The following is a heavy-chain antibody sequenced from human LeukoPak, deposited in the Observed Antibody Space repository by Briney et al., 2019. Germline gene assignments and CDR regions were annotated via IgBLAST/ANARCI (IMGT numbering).Heavy chain of an antibody. J-gene: IGHJ4*02. D-gene: IGHD5-12*01. CDR2: INTNSGGT. V-gene: IGHV1-2*06. CDR1: GYSFTDNY. Sequence: ASVKVSCKASGYSFTDNYMHWVRQAPGQGLEWMGRINTNSGGTNYAQRFQGRVTMTRDTSTSTVYMELRRLRSDDTAVYYCARVDIGYWGQGTLVTVSS. CDR3: ARVDIGY.